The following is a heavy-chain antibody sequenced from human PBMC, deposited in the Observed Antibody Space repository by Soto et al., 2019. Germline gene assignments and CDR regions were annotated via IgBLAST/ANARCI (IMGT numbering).Heavy chain of an antibody. D-gene: IGHD3-3*01. CDR3: ARGGYYDFWSGTGSNWFDP. J-gene: IGHJ5*02. CDR1: GGSISSGDYY. V-gene: IGHV4-30-4*01. Sequence: SETLSLTCTVSGGSISSGDYYWSWIRQPPGKGLEWIGYIYYSGSTYYNPSLKSRVTISVDTSKNQFSLKLSSVTAADTAVYYCARGGYYDFWSGTGSNWFDPWGQGTLVTVSS. CDR2: IYYSGST.